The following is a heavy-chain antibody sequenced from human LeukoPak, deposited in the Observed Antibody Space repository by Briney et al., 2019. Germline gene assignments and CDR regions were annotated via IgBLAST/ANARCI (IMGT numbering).Heavy chain of an antibody. CDR2: TYSDGITT. CDR1: GFTFSGYW. V-gene: IGHV3-74*01. CDR3: ARDFFRSGTHSNDY. J-gene: IGHJ4*02. D-gene: IGHD3-10*01. Sequence: PGGSLRLSCVASGFTFSGYWMHWVRQAPGKGLVWVSRTYSDGITTTYADSVKGRFTISRDNAKNTLYLQMNSLRAEDTAVYYCARDFFRSGTHSNDYWGRGTLVTVSS.